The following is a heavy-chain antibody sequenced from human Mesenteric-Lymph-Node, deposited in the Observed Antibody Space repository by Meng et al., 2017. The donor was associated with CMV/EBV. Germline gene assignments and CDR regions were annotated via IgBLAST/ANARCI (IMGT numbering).Heavy chain of an antibody. J-gene: IGHJ4*02. D-gene: IGHD3-10*01. CDR1: GFTFSSYA. Sequence: GESLKISCAASGFTFSSYAMSWVRQAPGKGLEWVSVIYSGGSSTYYADSVKGRFTISRDNSKNTQYLQMNSLRAEDTAVYYCARFAMVRGPFDYWGQGTLVTVSS. V-gene: IGHV3-23*03. CDR2: IYSGGSST. CDR3: ARFAMVRGPFDY.